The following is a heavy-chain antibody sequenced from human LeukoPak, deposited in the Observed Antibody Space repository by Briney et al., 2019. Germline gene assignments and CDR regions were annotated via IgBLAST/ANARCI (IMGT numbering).Heavy chain of an antibody. CDR1: GFTFSSYA. CDR2: ISGSGGST. V-gene: IGHV3-23*01. D-gene: IGHD2-2*03. Sequence: PGGSLRLSCAASGFTFSSYAMSWFRQAPGKGLEWVSAISGSGGSTYYADSVKGRFTISRDNSKNTLYLQMNSLRAEDTAIYYCARASWISTADAVCWGQGTQVTVSS. CDR3: ARASWISTADAVC. J-gene: IGHJ4*02.